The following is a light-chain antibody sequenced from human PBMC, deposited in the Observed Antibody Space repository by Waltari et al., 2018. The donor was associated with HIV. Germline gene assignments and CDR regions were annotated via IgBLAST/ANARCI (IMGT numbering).Light chain of an antibody. J-gene: IGLJ1*01. CDR1: SRDVGGYNY. CDR2: EVS. Sequence: QSALTQPASVSGSPGQPTPITCTGTSRDVGGYNYVSWYQQHPGKAPKLIIYEVSNRPSGVSNRFSGSKSGDTASLTISGLQAEDEAEYYCSSYSSSSTYVFGAGTKVTVL. V-gene: IGLV2-14*01. CDR3: SSYSSSSTYV.